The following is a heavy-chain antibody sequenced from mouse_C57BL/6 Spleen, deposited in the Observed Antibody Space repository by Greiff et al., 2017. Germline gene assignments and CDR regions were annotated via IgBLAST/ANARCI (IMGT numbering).Heavy chain of an antibody. CDR2: IDPSDSYT. Sequence: QVQLQQPGAELVKPGASVKLSCKASGYTFTSYWMQWVKQRPGQGLEWIGEIDPSDSYTNYNQKFKGKATLTVDTSSSTAYMQLSSLTSEDSAVYYCAIAGDYDVGYWGKGTTLTVSS. J-gene: IGHJ2*01. CDR1: GYTFTSYW. D-gene: IGHD2-4*01. CDR3: AIAGDYDVGY. V-gene: IGHV1-50*01.